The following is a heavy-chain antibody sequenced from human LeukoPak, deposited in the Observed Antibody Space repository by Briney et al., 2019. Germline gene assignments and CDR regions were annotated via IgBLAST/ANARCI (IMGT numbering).Heavy chain of an antibody. D-gene: IGHD3-10*01. V-gene: IGHV3-66*01. Sequence: GGSLRLSCAASGFIVSNNFLSWVRQAPGKGLEWVSVIYSGGGTIYAHTMKGRFTISRDNPKILVCLQMNSLIAEDTAVYYCVRYGEGRALDPWRKGTMDTISS. CDR3: VRYGEGRALDP. CDR2: IYSGGGT. J-gene: IGHJ3*01. CDR1: GFIVSNNF.